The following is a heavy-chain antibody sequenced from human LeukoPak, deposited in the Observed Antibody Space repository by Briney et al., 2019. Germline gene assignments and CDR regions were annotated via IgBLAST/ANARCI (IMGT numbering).Heavy chain of an antibody. V-gene: IGHV3-23*01. CDR3: AKGRSSWSAFDY. CDR1: GFSFSSYP. J-gene: IGHJ4*02. Sequence: GGSLRLSCAASGFSFSSYPMSWVRQAPGKGLEWVSAISDSGGSTYYADSVKGRFTISRDNSKNTLYLQMNSLRAEDTAVYYCAKGRSSWSAFDYWGQGTLVTVSS. CDR2: ISDSGGST. D-gene: IGHD6-13*01.